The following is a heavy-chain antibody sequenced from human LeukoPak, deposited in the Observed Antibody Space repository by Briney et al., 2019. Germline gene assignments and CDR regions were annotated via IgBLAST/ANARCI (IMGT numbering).Heavy chain of an antibody. V-gene: IGHV3-7*01. CDR3: ARVGYCSGGSCYGVGWFDP. D-gene: IGHD2-15*01. CDR1: GFTVSSNY. CDR2: IKQDGSEK. Sequence: GGSLRLSCAASGFTVSSNYMSWVRQAPGKGLEWVANIKQDGSEKYYVDSVKGRFTISRDNAKNSLYLQMNSLRAEDTAVYYCARVGYCSGGSCYGVGWFDPWGQGTLVTVSS. J-gene: IGHJ5*02.